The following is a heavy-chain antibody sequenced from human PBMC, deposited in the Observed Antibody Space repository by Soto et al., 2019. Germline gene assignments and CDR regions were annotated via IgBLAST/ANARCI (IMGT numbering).Heavy chain of an antibody. CDR2: IIPMYGTA. Sequence: QVQLVQSGAEVKKPGSSVKVSCTTSGDTFRSNVISWVRQAPGQGLEWMGGIIPMYGTANYEQRFQGRVSSTEDNSTSTAYMELTSLSSEDTVVYYCAISKSGNGNSYRPFEHWGQGTLFTVSS. CDR3: AISKSGNGNSYRPFEH. D-gene: IGHD1-26*01. V-gene: IGHV1-69*06. J-gene: IGHJ4*02. CDR1: GDTFRSNV.